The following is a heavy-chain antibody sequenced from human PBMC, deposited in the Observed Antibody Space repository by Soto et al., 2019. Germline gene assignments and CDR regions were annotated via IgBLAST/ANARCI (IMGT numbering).Heavy chain of an antibody. CDR1: GFTVLTNH. V-gene: IGHV3-66*04. Sequence: GGSLRLSCAASGFTVLTNHVSWVRQAPGKGLEWVSVIYSGGTTSYADSVKGRFTISRDNSKNTLYLHMNSLRAEDTAVYYCASQSLYSGSYYLDYWGQGT. J-gene: IGHJ4*02. CDR2: IYSGGTT. CDR3: ASQSLYSGSYYLDY. D-gene: IGHD1-26*01.